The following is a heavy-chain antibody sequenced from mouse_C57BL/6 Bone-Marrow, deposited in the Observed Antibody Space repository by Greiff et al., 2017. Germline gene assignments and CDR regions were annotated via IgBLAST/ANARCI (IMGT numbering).Heavy chain of an antibody. CDR1: GYTFTDYY. Sequence: VQLQQSGPELVKPGASVKISCKASGYTFTDYYMNWVKQSHGKSLEWIGDINPNNGGTSYNQKFKGKATLTVDKSSSTAYMELRSLTSEDSAVYYCARGDGYDPYYYAMDYWGQGTSVTVSS. D-gene: IGHD2-2*01. J-gene: IGHJ4*01. CDR2: INPNNGGT. CDR3: ARGDGYDPYYYAMDY. V-gene: IGHV1-26*01.